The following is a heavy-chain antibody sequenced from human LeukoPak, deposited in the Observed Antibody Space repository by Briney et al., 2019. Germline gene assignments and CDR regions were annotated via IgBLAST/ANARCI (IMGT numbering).Heavy chain of an antibody. J-gene: IGHJ3*01. CDR3: ARGSVVRRVNYPPEFDY. CDR1: GDSISSYY. Sequence: SETLSLTCTLSGDSISSYYWSWTRQPPGTGLECLGYIYYSGSTNYSPSLKSRVTISVDTSKNQFSLKLSSVTAADTAVYYCARGSVVRRVNYPPEFDYWGQGTMVTVSS. CDR2: IYYSGST. V-gene: IGHV4-59*08. D-gene: IGHD3-10*01.